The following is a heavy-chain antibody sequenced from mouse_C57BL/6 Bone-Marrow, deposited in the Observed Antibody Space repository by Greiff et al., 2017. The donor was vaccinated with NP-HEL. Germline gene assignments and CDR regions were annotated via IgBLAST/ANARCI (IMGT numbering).Heavy chain of an antibody. Sequence: QVQLQQPGAELVKPGASVKMSCKASGYTFTSYWITWVKQRPGQGLEWIGDLYPGSGSTNYNEKFKSKATLTVDTSSSTAYMQLSSLTSEDSAVYYCARSGYDYEWFAYWGQGTLVTVSA. J-gene: IGHJ3*01. V-gene: IGHV1-55*01. CDR2: LYPGSGST. D-gene: IGHD2-4*01. CDR1: GYTFTSYW. CDR3: ARSGYDYEWFAY.